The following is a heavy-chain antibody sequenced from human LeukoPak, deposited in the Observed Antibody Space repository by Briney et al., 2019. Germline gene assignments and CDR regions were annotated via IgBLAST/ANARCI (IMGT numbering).Heavy chain of an antibody. Sequence: PSETLSLTCAVYGGSFSGYYWSWIRQPPGKGLEWIGEINHSGSTNYNPSLKSRVTISVDTSKNQFSLKLSSVTAADTAVYYCARVRGGYSYAERYYFDYWGQGTLVTVSS. V-gene: IGHV4-34*01. D-gene: IGHD5-18*01. CDR2: INHSGST. J-gene: IGHJ4*02. CDR3: ARVRGGYSYAERYYFDY. CDR1: GGSFSGYY.